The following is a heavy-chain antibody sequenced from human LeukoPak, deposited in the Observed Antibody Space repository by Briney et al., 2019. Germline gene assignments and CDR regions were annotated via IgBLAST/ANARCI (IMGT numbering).Heavy chain of an antibody. CDR1: GFTFSNYW. V-gene: IGHV3-74*01. CDR2: ISGDGATT. D-gene: IGHD1-20*01. Sequence: GGSLRLSCAASGFTFSNYWMHWVRQVPGEGLVWVSRISGDGATTAYADSVKGRFTISRDNAKSTLYLQMNSLRAEDAAVYYCARVLYNWNDCLDWWGQGNLVTVSS. CDR3: ARVLYNWNDCLDW. J-gene: IGHJ4*02.